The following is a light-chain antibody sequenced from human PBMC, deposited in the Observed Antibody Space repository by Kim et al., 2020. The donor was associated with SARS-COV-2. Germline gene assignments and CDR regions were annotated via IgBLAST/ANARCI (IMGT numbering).Light chain of an antibody. CDR2: AAS. CDR1: QRISSY. CDR3: QQSFTTPLLT. Sequence: DIQMTQSPSSLSASVGDRVTITCRASQRISSYLNWYQQQPWKAPKLLIYAASSLQSGVPSRFSGSGSGTDFTLTISSLQPEDFATYYCQQSFTTPLLTFGGGTKVDIK. J-gene: IGKJ4*01. V-gene: IGKV1-39*01.